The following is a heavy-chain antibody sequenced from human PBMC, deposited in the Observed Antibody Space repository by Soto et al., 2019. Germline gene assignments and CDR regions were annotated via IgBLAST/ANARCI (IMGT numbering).Heavy chain of an antibody. CDR3: ARDVYLLGYSSSWYSDWFDP. J-gene: IGHJ5*02. CDR1: GGSISSGGYY. V-gene: IGHV4-31*02. Sequence: SETLSLTCTVSGGSISSGGYYWSWIRQHPGKGLEWIGYIYYSGSTYYNPSLKSRVTISVDASKNQFSLKLSSVTAADTAVYYCARDVYLLGYSSSWYSDWFDPWGQGTLVTVSS. D-gene: IGHD6-13*01. CDR2: IYYSGST.